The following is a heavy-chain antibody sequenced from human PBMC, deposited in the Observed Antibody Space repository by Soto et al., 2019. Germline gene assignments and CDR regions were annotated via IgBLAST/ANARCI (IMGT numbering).Heavy chain of an antibody. Sequence: QVQLVQSGAEVKKPGASVKVSCKASGYTFTSYAMHWVRQAPGQRLEWMGWINAGNGNTKYSQKFQGRVTITRDTSASTAYMERSSLRSEDTAVYYCARVSMGRGRPVWFDPWGQGTLVTVSS. D-gene: IGHD3-10*01. CDR1: GYTFTSYA. J-gene: IGHJ5*02. CDR3: ARVSMGRGRPVWFDP. CDR2: INAGNGNT. V-gene: IGHV1-3*01.